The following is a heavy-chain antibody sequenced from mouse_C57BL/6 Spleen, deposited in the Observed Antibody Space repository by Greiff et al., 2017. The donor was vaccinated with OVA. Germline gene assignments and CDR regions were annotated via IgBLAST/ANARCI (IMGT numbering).Heavy chain of an antibody. V-gene: IGHV6-3*01. J-gene: IGHJ4*01. CDR2: IRLKSDNYAT. D-gene: IGHD2-2*01. Sequence: EVKLMESGGGLVQPGGSMKLSCVASGFTFSNYWMNWVRQSPEKGLEWVAQIRLKSDNYATHYAESVKGRFTISRDDSKSSVYLQMNNLRAEDTGIYYCTGYGYTPYYAMDDWGQGTSVTVSS. CDR1: GFTFSNYW. CDR3: TGYGYTPYYAMDD.